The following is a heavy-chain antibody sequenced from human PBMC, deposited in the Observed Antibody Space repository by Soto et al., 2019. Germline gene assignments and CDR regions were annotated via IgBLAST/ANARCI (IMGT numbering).Heavy chain of an antibody. CDR2: IIPILGIA. CDR3: ARPKVTGRWYYGMDV. J-gene: IGHJ6*02. CDR1: GGTFSSYT. D-gene: IGHD2-15*01. V-gene: IGHV1-69*02. Sequence: SVKVSCKASGGTFSSYTISWVRQAPGQGLEWMGRIIPILGIANYAQKFQGRVTITADKSTSTAYMELSSLRSEDTAVYYCARPKVTGRWYYGMDVWGQGTTVTVSS.